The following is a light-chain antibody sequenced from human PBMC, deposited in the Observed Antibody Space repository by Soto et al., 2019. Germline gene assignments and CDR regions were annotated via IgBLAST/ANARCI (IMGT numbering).Light chain of an antibody. CDR1: QSVSRN. CDR2: AAS. J-gene: IGKJ2*01. V-gene: IGKV3-15*01. CDR3: QQYTNWPYT. Sequence: EIVMTQSPATLSVSPGERATLSCRASQSVSRNLAWYQQKPGQAPRLLIYAASTRATGIPARFSGSGSGTEFTLTISSLQSEDFAVYYCQQYTNWPYTFGQGTKLEIK.